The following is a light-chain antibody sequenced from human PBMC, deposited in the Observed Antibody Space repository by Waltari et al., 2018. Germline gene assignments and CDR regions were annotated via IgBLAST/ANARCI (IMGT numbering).Light chain of an antibody. CDR2: ASS. CDR1: QGIRSY. V-gene: IGKV1-9*01. J-gene: IGKJ2*01. CDR3: QQFYSYPET. Sequence: IQLTHSPSSLSASVGDRVTITCRASQGIRSYLAWYQQKPGKAPKLLMYASSTLESGVPPRFSGSGFGTDFTLTISSLQPEEFATYHCQQFYSYPETFGQGTKLEIK.